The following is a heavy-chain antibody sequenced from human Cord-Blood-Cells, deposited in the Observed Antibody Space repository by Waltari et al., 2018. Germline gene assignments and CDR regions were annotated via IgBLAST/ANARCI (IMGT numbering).Heavy chain of an antibody. CDR1: GGPFSSYA. V-gene: IGHV1-69*12. CDR3: ARVYCSSTSCPYYYYGMDV. CDR2: IIPIFGTA. D-gene: IGHD2-2*01. J-gene: IGHJ6*02. Sequence: QVQLVQSGAEVKKPGSSVKVSCKASGGPFSSYAISWVRQAPGPGLEWMGGIIPIFGTANYAQKFQGRVTITADESTSTAYMELSSLRSEDTAVYYCARVYCSSTSCPYYYYGMDVWGQGTTVTVSS.